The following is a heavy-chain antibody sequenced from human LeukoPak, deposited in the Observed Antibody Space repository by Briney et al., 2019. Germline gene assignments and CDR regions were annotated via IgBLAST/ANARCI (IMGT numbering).Heavy chain of an antibody. CDR2: IYYSGST. CDR3: ARGRAANTAMVTLFFDY. D-gene: IGHD5-18*01. V-gene: IGHV4-31*03. CDR1: GGSISSGGYY. J-gene: IGHJ4*02. Sequence: PSETLSLTCTVSGGSISSGGYYWSWIRQHPGKGLEWIGYIYYSGSTYYNPSLKSRVTISVDTSKNQFSLRLSSVTAADTAVYYCARGRAANTAMVTLFFDYWGQGTLVTVSS.